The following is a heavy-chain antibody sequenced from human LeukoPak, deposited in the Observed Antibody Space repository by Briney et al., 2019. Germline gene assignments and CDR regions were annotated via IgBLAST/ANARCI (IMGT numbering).Heavy chain of an antibody. Sequence: SETLSLTCAVYGGSCSGYYWSWIRQPPGKGLEWIGEINHSGSTNYNPSLKSQVTISVDTSKNQFSLKLSSVTAADTAVDYCTRGVSGSMVRVNYFDYWGQGTLVAVSS. D-gene: IGHD3-10*01. CDR3: TRGVSGSMVRVNYFDY. CDR1: GGSCSGYY. V-gene: IGHV4-34*01. J-gene: IGHJ4*02. CDR2: INHSGST.